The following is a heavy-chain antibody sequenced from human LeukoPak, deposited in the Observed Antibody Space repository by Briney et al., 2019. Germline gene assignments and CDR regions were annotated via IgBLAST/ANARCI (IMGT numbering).Heavy chain of an antibody. CDR1: GGSFSGYY. V-gene: IGHV4-34*01. D-gene: IGHD3-3*01. CDR2: INHSGST. J-gene: IGHJ2*01. Sequence: PSETLSLTCAVYGGSFSGYYWSWIRQPPGKGLEWIGEINHSGSTNYNPSLKRRVTISVDTSKNQFSLKLSSVTAADTAVYYCARGYYDFWSGYYWWYFDLWGRGTLVTVSS. CDR3: ARGYYDFWSGYYWWYFDL.